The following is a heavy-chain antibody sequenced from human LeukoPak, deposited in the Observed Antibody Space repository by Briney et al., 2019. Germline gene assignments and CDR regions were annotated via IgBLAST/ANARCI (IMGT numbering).Heavy chain of an antibody. D-gene: IGHD3-9*01. J-gene: IGHJ6*02. Sequence: GGSLRLSCAASGFTFSDYYMSWNRQAPGKGLEWVSYISSSSSYTNYADSVKGRFTISRDNAKNSLYPQMNSLRAEDTAVYYCARDPITPRYFDWFEPYYYYGMDVWGQGTTVTVSS. CDR2: ISSSSSYT. CDR1: GFTFSDYY. V-gene: IGHV3-11*05. CDR3: ARDPITPRYFDWFEPYYYYGMDV.